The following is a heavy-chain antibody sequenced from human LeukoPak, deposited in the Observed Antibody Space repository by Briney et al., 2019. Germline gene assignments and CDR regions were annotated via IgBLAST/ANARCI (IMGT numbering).Heavy chain of an antibody. CDR1: GGSFSGYY. V-gene: IGHV4-34*01. CDR2: INHSGST. J-gene: IGHJ5*02. Sequence: SETLSLTCAVYGGSFSGYYWSWIRQPPGKGLEWIGEINHSGSTNYNPSFKSRVTISVDTSKNQFSLKLSSVTAADTAVYYCARADSRDGYNSWGQGTLVTVSS. D-gene: IGHD5-24*01. CDR3: ARADSRDGYNS.